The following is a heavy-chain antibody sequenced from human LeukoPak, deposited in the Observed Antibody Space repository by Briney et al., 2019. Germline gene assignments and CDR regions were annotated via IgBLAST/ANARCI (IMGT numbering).Heavy chain of an antibody. CDR2: ISWDGGST. CDR3: AKDLGPRGNDAFDI. J-gene: IGHJ3*02. D-gene: IGHD3-16*01. Sequence: GGSLRLSCAASGFTFDDYTMHWVRQAPGKGLEWVSLISWDGGSTYYADSVKGRFTISRDNSKNSLHLQMNSLRTEDTALYYCAKDLGPRGNDAFDIWGQGTMVTVSS. CDR1: GFTFDDYT. V-gene: IGHV3-43*01.